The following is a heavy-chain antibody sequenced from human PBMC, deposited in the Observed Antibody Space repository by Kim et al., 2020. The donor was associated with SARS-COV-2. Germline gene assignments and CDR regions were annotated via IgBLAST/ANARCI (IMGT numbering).Heavy chain of an antibody. V-gene: IGHV4-31*03. CDR3: TSAGGDSGASDY. Sequence: SETLSLTCIVSGGSISSGAYYWSWIRQHPGKGLEWIGYIYFSGSTSYNPSLKSRVTISVDASKNQFSLRLTSVTAADTAVYYCTSAGGDSGASDYWGQGTLVTVSS. CDR1: GGSISSGAYY. CDR2: IYFSGST. J-gene: IGHJ4*02. D-gene: IGHD4-17*01.